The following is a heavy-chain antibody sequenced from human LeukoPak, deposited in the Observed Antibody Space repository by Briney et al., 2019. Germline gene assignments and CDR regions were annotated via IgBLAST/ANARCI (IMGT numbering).Heavy chain of an antibody. CDR2: ISFSGGST. Sequence: GGSLRLSCAASGFTLSDSAMSWVRQAPGKGLEWVSLISFSGGSTYYADSVKGRFTISRDNSKDTLYLQMNSLRAEDTATYYCARDIQLSTWGLGTMVTVSS. CDR3: ARDIQLST. J-gene: IGHJ3*01. CDR1: GFTLSDSA. V-gene: IGHV3-23*01. D-gene: IGHD5-24*01.